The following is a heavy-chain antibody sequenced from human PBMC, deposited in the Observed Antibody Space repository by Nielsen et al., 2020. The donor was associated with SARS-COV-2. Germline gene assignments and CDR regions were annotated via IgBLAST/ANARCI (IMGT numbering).Heavy chain of an antibody. Sequence: ASVKVSCKASGYTFTGYYMHWVRQAPGQGLEWMGRINPNSGGTNYAQKFQGRVTMTRDTSISTAYMELSRLRSDDTAVYYWARGGSGGYYNSDAFDIWGQGTMVTVSS. CDR3: ARGGSGGYYNSDAFDI. V-gene: IGHV1-2*06. D-gene: IGHD3-10*01. CDR2: INPNSGGT. CDR1: GYTFTGYY. J-gene: IGHJ3*02.